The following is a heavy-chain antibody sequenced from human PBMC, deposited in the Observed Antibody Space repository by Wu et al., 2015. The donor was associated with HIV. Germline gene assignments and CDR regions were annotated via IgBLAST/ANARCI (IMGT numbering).Heavy chain of an antibody. CDR3: VRHILETHGLQALLS. V-gene: IGHV1-24*01. CDR2: FDPEDGKI. J-gene: IGHJ1*01. CDR1: GNSLNKLS. Sequence: HVQLVQSGAVMRKPGASVKVPCKVSGNSLNKLSINWVRQAPGRGLEWMGGFDPEDGKILYAQKFQGRVVMTEDTFTDTAYLVFNALTSDDTATIFIVRHILETHGLQALLSWGQG. D-gene: IGHD2-21*01.